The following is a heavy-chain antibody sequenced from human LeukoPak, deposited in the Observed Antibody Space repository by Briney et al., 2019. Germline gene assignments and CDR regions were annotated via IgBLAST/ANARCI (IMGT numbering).Heavy chain of an antibody. Sequence: GGSLRLSCAASGFTFSNYGMHWVRQAPGKGLEWVAVISYDGSNKYYADSVKGRFTISRDNSKNTLHLQMSSLRAEDTAVYYCSTGPRSLPYWGPGTLVTVSS. CDR1: GFTFSNYG. D-gene: IGHD4-23*01. CDR3: STGPRSLPY. J-gene: IGHJ4*01. CDR2: ISYDGSNK. V-gene: IGHV3-30*03.